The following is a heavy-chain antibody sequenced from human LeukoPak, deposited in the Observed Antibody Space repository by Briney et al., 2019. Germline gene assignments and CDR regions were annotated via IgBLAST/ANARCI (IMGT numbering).Heavy chain of an antibody. V-gene: IGHV6-1*01. D-gene: IGHD3-22*01. Sequence: SQTLSLTCGLSGDSVSSNSAAWNWITQSPSRGLEWLGRTYYRSKWYNDYAVSVKSRITISPDTSKNQFSLQLNSVTPEDTAVYFCARDMYGYYYDTWGQGTLVTVSS. CDR1: GDSVSSNSAA. CDR3: ARDMYGYYYDT. J-gene: IGHJ4*02. CDR2: TYYRSKWYN.